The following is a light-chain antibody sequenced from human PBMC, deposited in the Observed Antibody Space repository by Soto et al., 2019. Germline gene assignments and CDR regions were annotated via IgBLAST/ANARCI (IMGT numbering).Light chain of an antibody. CDR3: QQFGGSSRT. CDR2: GAS. Sequence: EIGVTQSPGTLYLSTGERATLSGRASQGVSSTYLAWYQQKPGQAPRLLIYGASFRATGIPDRFSGSGSGTDFTRTISRLEPEELAVDYRQQFGGSSRTFDQGKKVESK. CDR1: QGVSSTY. J-gene: IGKJ1*01. V-gene: IGKV3-20*01.